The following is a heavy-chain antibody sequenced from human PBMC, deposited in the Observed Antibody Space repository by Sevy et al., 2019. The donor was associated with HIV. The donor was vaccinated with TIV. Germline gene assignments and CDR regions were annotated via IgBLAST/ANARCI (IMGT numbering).Heavy chain of an antibody. D-gene: IGHD1-1*01. J-gene: IGHJ4*02. Sequence: SDTLSLTCTVSVVSVSPYYWAWIRQPPGKGLECVAFSGSTNYNPSLKSRATTSVDTSKNQFSLKLSSVTAADTAIYYCARGGPNQQQLDYFDHWGQGTLVTVSS. V-gene: IGHV4-59*02. CDR1: VVSVSPYY. CDR3: ARGGPNQQQLDYFDH. CDR2: SGST.